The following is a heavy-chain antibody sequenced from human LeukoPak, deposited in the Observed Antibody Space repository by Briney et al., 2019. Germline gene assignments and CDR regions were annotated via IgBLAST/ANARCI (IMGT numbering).Heavy chain of an antibody. CDR3: AKGLLRSGRYSYGLEDYYYGMDV. Sequence: PGGSLRLSCAASGFTFDDYAMHWVRQAPGKGLEWVSGISWNSGSIGYADSVKGRFTISRDNAKNSLYLQMNSLRAEDTALYYCAKGLLRSGRYSYGLEDYYYGMDVWGQGTTVTVSS. CDR2: ISWNSGSI. D-gene: IGHD5-18*01. J-gene: IGHJ6*02. V-gene: IGHV3-9*01. CDR1: GFTFDDYA.